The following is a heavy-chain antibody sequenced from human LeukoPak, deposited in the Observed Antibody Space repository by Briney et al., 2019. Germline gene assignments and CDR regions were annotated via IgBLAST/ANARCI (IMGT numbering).Heavy chain of an antibody. J-gene: IGHJ5*02. CDR3: ARGSPDRGWFDP. Sequence: SETLSLTCTVSGGSISSSSYYWGWLRQPPGKGLEGIGSIYYSGSTYYNPSLKSRVTISVDTSKNQFSLKLSSVTAADTAVYYCARGSPDRGWFDPWGQGTLVTVSS. V-gene: IGHV4-39*01. CDR1: GGSISSSSYY. D-gene: IGHD3-22*01. CDR2: IYYSGST.